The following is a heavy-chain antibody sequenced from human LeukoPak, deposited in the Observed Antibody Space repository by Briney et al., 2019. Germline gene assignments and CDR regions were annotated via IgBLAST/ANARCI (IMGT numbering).Heavy chain of an antibody. CDR1: GGSFSGYY. V-gene: IGHV4-34*01. Sequence: PSETLSLTCAVYGGSFSGYYWSWIRQPPGKGLEWIGEINHSGSTNYNPSLKSRVTISVDTSKNQFSLKLSSVTAADTAVYYCASTKPDILTGYHAYWGQGTLVNVSS. CDR3: ASTKPDILTGYHAY. J-gene: IGHJ4*02. CDR2: INHSGST. D-gene: IGHD3-9*01.